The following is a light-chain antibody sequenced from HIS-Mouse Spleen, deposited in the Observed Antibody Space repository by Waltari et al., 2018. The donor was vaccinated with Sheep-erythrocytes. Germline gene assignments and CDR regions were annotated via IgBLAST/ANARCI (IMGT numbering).Light chain of an antibody. Sequence: QSVLTQPPSASGTPGQSVTISCSGSSSNTGSNYVYWYQQLPGTAPKLLIYRNNQRPSGVPDRFSGSKSGTSASLAISGLRSEDEADYYCAAWDDSLSGPVFGGGTKLTVL. J-gene: IGLJ3*02. CDR2: RNN. CDR1: SSNTGSNY. CDR3: AAWDDSLSGPV. V-gene: IGLV1-47*01.